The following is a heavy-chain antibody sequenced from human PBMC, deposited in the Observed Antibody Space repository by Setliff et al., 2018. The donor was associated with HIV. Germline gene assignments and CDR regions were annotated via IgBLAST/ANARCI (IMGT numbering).Heavy chain of an antibody. Sequence: PGGSLRLSCAASGFRFRSYGMHWVRQAPGKGLEWVAIIWFDGNKKYYADSVKGRFTISRDNSKNTMYLQMNTLRVEDTAVYYCARDPPGSGFHLDYWGQGTPVTAPQ. J-gene: IGHJ4*02. CDR1: GFRFRSYG. D-gene: IGHD5-12*01. CDR2: IWFDGNKK. V-gene: IGHV3-33*08. CDR3: ARDPPGSGFHLDY.